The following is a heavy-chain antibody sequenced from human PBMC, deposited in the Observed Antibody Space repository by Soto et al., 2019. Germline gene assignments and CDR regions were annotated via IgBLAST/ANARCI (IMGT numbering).Heavy chain of an antibody. V-gene: IGHV3-53*01. Sequence: PMRLSCAAAEVTSSSHYMSRIRKAPGKGLEWVSVIYSGGSTYYADSVKGRFTISRDNSKNTLYLQMNSLRAEDTAVYYCARNYDSTAGGAFDIWGQGTMVPVSS. CDR3: ARNYDSTAGGAFDI. CDR1: EVTSSSHY. CDR2: IYSGGST. D-gene: IGHD3-22*01. J-gene: IGHJ3*02.